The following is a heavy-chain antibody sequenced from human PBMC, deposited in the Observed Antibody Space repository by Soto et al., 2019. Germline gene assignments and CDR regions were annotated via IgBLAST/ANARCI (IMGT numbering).Heavy chain of an antibody. Sequence: SETLSLTCTVSGGSISRSSYYWGWIRQPPGKGLEWIGSIHYSGSTYYNPSLKSRVTISVETSKNQFSLKLSSVTAADTAVYYCARHRDLASYYGMDVWGQGTTVTVSS. V-gene: IGHV4-39*01. J-gene: IGHJ6*02. D-gene: IGHD2-21*02. CDR2: IHYSGST. CDR1: GGSISRSSYY. CDR3: ARHRDLASYYGMDV.